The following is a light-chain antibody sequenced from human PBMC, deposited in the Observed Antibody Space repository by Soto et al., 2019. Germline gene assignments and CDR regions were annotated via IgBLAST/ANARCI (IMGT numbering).Light chain of an antibody. CDR3: QQFSSYPLT. V-gene: IGKV3-15*01. Sequence: EIVMTQSPATLSVSPGGRATLSCRASESVSNNLAWYQQQPGQPPRLLIYHTSTRATGIPGRFSGSGSGTEFTLTISGLEPEDFAVYYCQQFSSYPLTFGGGTKVDIK. CDR2: HTS. CDR1: ESVSNN. J-gene: IGKJ4*01.